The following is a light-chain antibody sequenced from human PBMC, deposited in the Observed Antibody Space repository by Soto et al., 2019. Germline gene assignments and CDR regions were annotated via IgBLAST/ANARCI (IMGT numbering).Light chain of an antibody. Sequence: DIVMTQSPDSLAVSLGERATINCKSSQSVLYSSNNKNYLAWYQQKPGQPPKLLIYWASTRESGVPDRFSGSGSGTDFTLTISSLQAEDVAVYYFQQYYSPPQTFGQGTTLEIK. CDR2: WAS. CDR3: QQYYSPPQT. V-gene: IGKV4-1*01. J-gene: IGKJ2*01. CDR1: QSVLYSSNNKNY.